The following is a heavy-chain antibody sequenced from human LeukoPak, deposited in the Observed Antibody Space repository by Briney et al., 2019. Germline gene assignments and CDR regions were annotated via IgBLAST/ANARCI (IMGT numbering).Heavy chain of an antibody. V-gene: IGHV4-59*08. CDR3: VRQPYSSGAYYFDY. CDR1: GGSLSGYY. D-gene: IGHD3-22*01. Sequence: SETLSLTCIVSGGSLSGYYWSWIRQPPGKGLEWIGYIFYAGSSKYNPSLKSRVTMSVDTSKNQFSLNLSSVTAADTAVYYCVRQPYSSGAYYFDYWGQGTLVTVSS. CDR2: IFYAGSS. J-gene: IGHJ4*02.